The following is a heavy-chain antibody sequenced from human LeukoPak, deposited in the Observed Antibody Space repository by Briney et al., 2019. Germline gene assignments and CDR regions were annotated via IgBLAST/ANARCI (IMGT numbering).Heavy chain of an antibody. V-gene: IGHV4-59*01. CDR1: GDSISTYH. J-gene: IGHJ4*02. CDR2: MQSTGNS. Sequence: SETLSLTCSVSGDSISTYHWSWIRKPPGKGLEWIGYMQSTGNSNYNPSLKNRVNIFVDMSKNQFVLNLRSVTAADTAVYYCARDKRHSYGRYFDPWGQGMLVTVSS. D-gene: IGHD5-18*01. CDR3: ARDKRHSYGRYFDP.